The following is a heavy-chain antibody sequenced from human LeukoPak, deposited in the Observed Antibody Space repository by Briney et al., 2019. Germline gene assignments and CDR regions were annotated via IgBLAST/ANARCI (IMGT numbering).Heavy chain of an antibody. CDR1: GFTFSSYA. D-gene: IGHD6-19*01. CDR3: ARAVAGLIDY. CDR2: ISYDGSNK. V-gene: IGHV3-30-3*01. J-gene: IGHJ4*02. Sequence: PGRSLRLSCAASGFTFSSYAMHWVRQAPGKGLEWVAVISYDGSNKYYADSVKGRFTISRDNSKNTLYLQMNSLRAEDTAVYYCARAVAGLIDYWGQGTLVTVSS.